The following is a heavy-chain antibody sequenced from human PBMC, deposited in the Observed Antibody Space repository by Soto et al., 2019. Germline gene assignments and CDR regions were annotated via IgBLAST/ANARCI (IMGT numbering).Heavy chain of an antibody. CDR1: GFTFSTFG. D-gene: IGHD1-26*01. CDR3: AKGKGVGATPDGANC. Sequence: EVQVLESGGGLVQPGGSLRLSCAASGFTFSTFGMNWVRQAPGKGLEWVSGVRSDGDTTYNAESVKGRFTVSRDTSKNTVYLQMNSLRAEDTAVYYCAKGKGVGATPDGANCWGQGTPVTVSS. V-gene: IGHV3-23*01. J-gene: IGHJ4*02. CDR2: VRSDGDTT.